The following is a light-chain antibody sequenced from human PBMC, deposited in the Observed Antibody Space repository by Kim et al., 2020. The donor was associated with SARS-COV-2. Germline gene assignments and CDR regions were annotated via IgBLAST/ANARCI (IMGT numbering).Light chain of an antibody. V-gene: IGLV10-54*01. CDR1: SNNVGNEG. CDR2: RNN. Sequence: QAGLTQPPSVSKGLSQTATLTCTGNSNNVGNEGAAWLQHHQGHPPKLLSYRNNNRPSGISERLSASRSGNTASLTITGLQPEDEADYYCSAWDSSLIACVFGGRTRLTVL. J-gene: IGLJ3*02. CDR3: SAWDSSLIACV.